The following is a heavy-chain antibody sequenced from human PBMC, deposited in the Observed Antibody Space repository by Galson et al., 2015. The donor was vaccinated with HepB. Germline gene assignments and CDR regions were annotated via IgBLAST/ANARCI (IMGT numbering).Heavy chain of an antibody. CDR1: GFTFNYHA. CDR3: AKDYLPYYERWGSYSDLYYFDN. D-gene: IGHD3-22*01. J-gene: IGHJ4*02. V-gene: IGHV3-23*01. CDR2: ISGSGGST. Sequence: SLRLSCAASGFTFNYHAMNWVRQAPGKGLEWVASISGSGGSTYYADSVKGRFTVSRDNSLDTVDLQMDSLRVDDTAVYYCAKDYLPYYERWGSYSDLYYFDNGGQGTLVTVSS.